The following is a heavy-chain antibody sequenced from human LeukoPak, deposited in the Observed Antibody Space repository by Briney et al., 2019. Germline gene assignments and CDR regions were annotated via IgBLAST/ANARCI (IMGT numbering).Heavy chain of an antibody. CDR3: ARGRGEQQLEPFDY. Sequence: SETLSLTCTVSGGSISSYYWSWIRQPPGKGLEWIGYIYYSGSTNYNPSLKSRVTISVDTSKNQFSLKLSSVTAADTAVYYCARGRGEQQLEPFDYWGQGTLVTVSS. V-gene: IGHV4-59*01. CDR1: GGSISSYY. D-gene: IGHD6-13*01. CDR2: IYYSGST. J-gene: IGHJ4*02.